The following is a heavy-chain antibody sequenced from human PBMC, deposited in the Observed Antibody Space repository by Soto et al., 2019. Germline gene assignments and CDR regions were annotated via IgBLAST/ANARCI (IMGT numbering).Heavy chain of an antibody. CDR2: IIPIFGTA. Sequence: ASVKVSCKASGGTFSSYAISWVRQAPGQGLEWMGGIIPIFGTANYAQKFQGRVTITADESTSTAYMELSSLRSEDTAVYYCARGIVVVPAAIVPWFDPWGQGTLVTVSS. CDR1: GGTFSSYA. V-gene: IGHV1-69*13. J-gene: IGHJ5*02. D-gene: IGHD2-2*02. CDR3: ARGIVVVPAAIVPWFDP.